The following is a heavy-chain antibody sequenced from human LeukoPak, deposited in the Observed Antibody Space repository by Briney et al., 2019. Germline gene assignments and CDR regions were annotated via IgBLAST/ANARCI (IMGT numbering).Heavy chain of an antibody. CDR1: GCTFYDYA. D-gene: IGHD6-13*01. CDR3: AKDMLAAAGLYILDY. J-gene: IGHJ4*02. CDR2: ISWDGGSI. V-gene: IGHV3-9*01. Sequence: GGSLRLSCAAAGCTFYDYALHWVRQAPGKGLEWVSGISWDGGSIGYADSVKGRFTISRDNAKNSLYLQMNNLRAEDTALYYCAKDMLAAAGLYILDYWGQGTLVTVSS.